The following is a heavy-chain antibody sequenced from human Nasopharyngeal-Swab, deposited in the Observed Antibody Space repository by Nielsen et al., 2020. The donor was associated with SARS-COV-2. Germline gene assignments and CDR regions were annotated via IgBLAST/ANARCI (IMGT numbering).Heavy chain of an antibody. CDR3: ARGGSVWFGELLDPEYYYYGMDV. Sequence: GESPKISCAASGFTFSSYSMNWVRQAPGKGLEWVSSISSSSSYIYYADSVKGRFTISRDNAKNSLYLQMNSLRVEDTAVYYCARGGSVWFGELLDPEYYYYGMDVWGQGTTATVSS. D-gene: IGHD3-10*01. CDR1: GFTFSSYS. V-gene: IGHV3-21*01. J-gene: IGHJ6*02. CDR2: ISSSSSYI.